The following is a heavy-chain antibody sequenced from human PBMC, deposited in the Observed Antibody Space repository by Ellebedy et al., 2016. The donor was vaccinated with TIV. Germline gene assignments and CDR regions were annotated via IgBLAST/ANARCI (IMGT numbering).Heavy chain of an antibody. CDR1: GFTFSSYS. CDR3: AKGSYGSGSWVYYFDY. V-gene: IGHV3-48*04. J-gene: IGHJ4*02. Sequence: GGSLRLXCAASGFTFSSYSMNWVRQAPGKGLEWVSYISSSSSTIYYADSVKGRFTISRDNAKNSLYLQMNSLRAEDTALYYCAKGSYGSGSWVYYFDYWGQGTLVTVSS. CDR2: ISSSSSTI. D-gene: IGHD3-10*01.